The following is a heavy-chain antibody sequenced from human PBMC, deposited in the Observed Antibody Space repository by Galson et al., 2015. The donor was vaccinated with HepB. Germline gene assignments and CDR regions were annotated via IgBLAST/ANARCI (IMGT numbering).Heavy chain of an antibody. CDR2: INHSGST. CDR1: SGSFSGSY. V-gene: IGHV4-34*01. D-gene: IGHD2-2*01. CDR3: ARVHIVAVPAASNYCCYGMDV. J-gene: IGHJ6*02. Sequence: SETLSLTCAVYSGSFSGSYWSWIRQPPGKGREWIGEINHSGSTNYNPSLKSRVTISVDTSKNQFSLKLSSVTAADTAVYYCARVHIVAVPAASNYCCYGMDVWGQGTTVTVSS.